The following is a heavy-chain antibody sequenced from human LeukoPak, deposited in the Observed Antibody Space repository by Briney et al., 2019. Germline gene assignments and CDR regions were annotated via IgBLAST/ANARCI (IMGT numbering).Heavy chain of an antibody. CDR3: ARGLYYGSGSPIDY. CDR2: IWYDGSDK. J-gene: IGHJ4*02. CDR1: GFIFSTYG. Sequence: GGSLRLSCAASGFIFSTYGMHWVRQAPGKGPEWVAVIWYDGSDKYYADSVKGRFTISRDNSKNTLYMQMNSLRAEDTAVYYCARGLYYGSGSPIDYWGQGTLVTVSS. D-gene: IGHD3-10*01. V-gene: IGHV3-33*01.